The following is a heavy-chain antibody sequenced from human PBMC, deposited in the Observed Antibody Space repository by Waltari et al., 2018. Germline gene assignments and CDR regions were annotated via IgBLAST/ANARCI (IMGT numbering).Heavy chain of an antibody. V-gene: IGHV3-23*04. Sequence: EVQLVESGGGLVQPGGSLRLSCAASGFTFSSYAMSWVRQAPGKGLEWVSAISGRGGSTYYAATVKGRFTITRDNSKNTLYLQMNSLRADDTAVYYCAKEGGIQLWLLLGIDYWGQGTLVTVSS. CDR1: GFTFSSYA. J-gene: IGHJ4*02. CDR3: AKEGGIQLWLLLGIDY. CDR2: ISGRGGST. D-gene: IGHD5-18*01.